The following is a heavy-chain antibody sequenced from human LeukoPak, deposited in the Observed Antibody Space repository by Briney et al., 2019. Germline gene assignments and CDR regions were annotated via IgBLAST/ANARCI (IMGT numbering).Heavy chain of an antibody. Sequence: SSETLSLTCTVSGGSISSGGYYWSWIRQHPGKGLEWIGYIYYSGSTYYNPSLKSRVTISVDTSKNQFSLKLSSVTAADTAVYYCARGGSMVRGVIQNWFDPWGQGTLVTVSS. CDR3: ARGGSMVRGVIQNWFDP. D-gene: IGHD3-10*01. V-gene: IGHV4-31*03. CDR1: GGSISSGGYY. CDR2: IYYSGST. J-gene: IGHJ5*02.